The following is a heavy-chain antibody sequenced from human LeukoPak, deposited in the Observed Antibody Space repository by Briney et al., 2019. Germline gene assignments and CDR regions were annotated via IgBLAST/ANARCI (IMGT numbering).Heavy chain of an antibody. J-gene: IGHJ4*02. CDR3: AIISTAISPDY. CDR1: GLTFSSYA. Sequence: GSLRLSCAASGLTFSSYAISWVRQAPGKGLEWVSTISGGGDYTYYADSVQGRFTISRDNSKNTLSLRMNRLRVEDTAVYYCAIISTAISPDYWGQGTLVTVSS. D-gene: IGHD3-3*02. V-gene: IGHV3-23*01. CDR2: ISGGGDYT.